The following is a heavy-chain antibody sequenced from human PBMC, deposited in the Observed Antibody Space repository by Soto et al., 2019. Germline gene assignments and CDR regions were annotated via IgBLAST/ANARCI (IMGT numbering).Heavy chain of an antibody. Sequence: GGSLRLSCAASGFTFSSYGMHWVCQAPGKGLEWVAVISYDGSNKYYADSVKGRFTISRDNSKNTLYLQMNSLRAEDTAVYYCAKDKEDIVVVPAALDYWGQGTLVTVSS. CDR3: AKDKEDIVVVPAALDY. CDR1: GFTFSSYG. D-gene: IGHD2-2*01. CDR2: ISYDGSNK. V-gene: IGHV3-30*18. J-gene: IGHJ4*02.